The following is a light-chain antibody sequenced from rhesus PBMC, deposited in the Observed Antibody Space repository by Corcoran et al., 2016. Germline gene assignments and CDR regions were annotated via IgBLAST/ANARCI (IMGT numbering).Light chain of an antibody. CDR3: QNYSSSPNS. Sequence: QVILTQSPATLSLSPGERATLSCRDSQSVGSSLAWYQQKPGQAPRLLIYGASSRATGIPDRFSGSGSGTEFTLTISSLEPEDFAVYYCQNYSSSPNSFGQGTKVEIK. CDR2: GAS. V-gene: IGKV3-53*01. J-gene: IGKJ2*01. CDR1: QSVGSS.